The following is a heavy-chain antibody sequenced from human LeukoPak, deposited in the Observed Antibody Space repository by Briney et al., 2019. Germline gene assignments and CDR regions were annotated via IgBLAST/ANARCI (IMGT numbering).Heavy chain of an antibody. J-gene: IGHJ4*02. V-gene: IGHV3-21*04. Sequence: PRGSLRLSCAASGFTFSSYSMNWDRQAPGKGLEWVSSISSSSSYIYYADSVKGRFTISRDNAKNSLYLQMNSLRAEDTAVYYCAKDSSYYYGSTCYIDYWGQGTLVTVSS. D-gene: IGHD3-22*01. CDR3: AKDSSYYYGSTCYIDY. CDR2: ISSSSSYI. CDR1: GFTFSSYS.